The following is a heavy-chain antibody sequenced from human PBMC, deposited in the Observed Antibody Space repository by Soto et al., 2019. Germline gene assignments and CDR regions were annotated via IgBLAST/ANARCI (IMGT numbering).Heavy chain of an antibody. Sequence: SETLSLTCTVSGGSISSSSYYWGWIRQPPGKGLEWIGSIYYSGSTYYNPSLKSRVTISVDTSKNQFSLKLSSVTAADTAVYYCARHGSRYSGYDFDYWGQGTLVTVSS. CDR1: GGSISSSSYY. J-gene: IGHJ4*02. CDR3: ARHGSRYSGYDFDY. CDR2: IYYSGST. D-gene: IGHD5-12*01. V-gene: IGHV4-39*01.